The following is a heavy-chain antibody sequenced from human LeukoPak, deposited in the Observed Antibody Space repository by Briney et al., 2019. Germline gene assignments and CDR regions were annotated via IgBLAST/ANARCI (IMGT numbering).Heavy chain of an antibody. CDR2: VADDEKTI. J-gene: IGHJ6*03. CDR1: GFTFTGHS. CDR3: ARDRGRYHMDV. Sequence: PGGSLRLSCVASGFTFTGHSMHWVRQAPGKGLEWVAVVADDEKTIFYADSLKGRFTISRENAKNSLYLQMNSLRAGDTAVYYCARDRGRYHMDVWGKGTTVTISS. D-gene: IGHD6-25*01. V-gene: IGHV3-30*14.